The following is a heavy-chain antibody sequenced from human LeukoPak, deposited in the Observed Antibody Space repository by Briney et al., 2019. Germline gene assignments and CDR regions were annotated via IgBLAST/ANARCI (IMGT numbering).Heavy chain of an antibody. V-gene: IGHV4-39*07. CDR3: ARIGSGYDYGGYYYYYYYMDV. CDR1: GGSIRSSSYY. CDR2: IYYSGST. D-gene: IGHD5-12*01. J-gene: IGHJ6*03. Sequence: SETLSLTCTVFGGSIRSSSYYWGWLRQPAGRGLEWVGSIYYSGSTNYNPSLKSRVTISVDTSKNQFSLKLSSVTAADTAVYYCARIGSGYDYGGYYYYYYYMDVWGKGTTVTISS.